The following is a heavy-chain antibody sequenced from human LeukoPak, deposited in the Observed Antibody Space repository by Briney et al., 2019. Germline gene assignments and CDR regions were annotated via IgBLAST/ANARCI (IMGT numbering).Heavy chain of an antibody. Sequence: SETLSLTCTVSGGSISSYYWSWIRQPPGKGLEWIGYIYYSGSTNYNPSLKSRVTISVDTSKNQFSLKLSSVTAADTAVYYCAKLNLLREKGMDVWGQGTTVTVSS. D-gene: IGHD1-14*01. CDR3: AKLNLLREKGMDV. CDR2: IYYSGST. J-gene: IGHJ6*02. V-gene: IGHV4-59*08. CDR1: GGSISSYY.